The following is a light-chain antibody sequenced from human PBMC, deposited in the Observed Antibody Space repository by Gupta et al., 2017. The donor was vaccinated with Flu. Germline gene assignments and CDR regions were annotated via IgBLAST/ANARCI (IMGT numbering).Light chain of an antibody. CDR2: DNG. CDR1: NSSVGNNY. CDR3: GTWDRSRSAWV. Sequence: VTRSGSGSNSSVGNNYVSWYQHLPGTAPKLLNYDNGKRPSGIPDRFSGSQCGTSATLGITGLQTGDEADYYCGTWDRSRSAWVFGGGTKLTVL. J-gene: IGLJ3*02. V-gene: IGLV1-51*01.